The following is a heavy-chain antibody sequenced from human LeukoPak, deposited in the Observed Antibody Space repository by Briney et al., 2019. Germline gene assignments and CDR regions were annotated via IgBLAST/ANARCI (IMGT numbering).Heavy chain of an antibody. V-gene: IGHV4-39*01. CDR2: MYYSGST. CDR3: ARHVGWFDP. CDR1: GGSISSGDYY. Sequence: SETLSLTCTVSGGSISSGDYYWSWIRQHPGKGLEWIGFMYYSGSTYYNPSLKSRVTISVDTSKNQFSLKLSSVTAADTAVYYCARHVGWFDPWGQGTLVTVSS. J-gene: IGHJ5*02.